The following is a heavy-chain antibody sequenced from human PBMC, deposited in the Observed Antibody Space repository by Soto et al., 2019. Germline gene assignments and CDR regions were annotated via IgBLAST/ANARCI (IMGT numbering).Heavy chain of an antibody. V-gene: IGHV3-33*01. J-gene: IGHJ4*02. CDR2: IWYDGSNK. CDR3: ARDGGYGRTAYYFDY. D-gene: IGHD6-19*01. CDR1: GFTFSSYG. Sequence: QVQLVESGGGVVQPGRSLRLSCAASGFTFSSYGMHWVRQAPGKGLEWVAVIWYDGSNKYYADSVKGRFTISRDNSKNTLYLQMNSLRAEDTAVYYCARDGGYGRTAYYFDYWGQGTLVTVSS.